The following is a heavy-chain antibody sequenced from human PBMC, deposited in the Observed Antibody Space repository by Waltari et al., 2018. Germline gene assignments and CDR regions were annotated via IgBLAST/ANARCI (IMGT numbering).Heavy chain of an antibody. CDR1: GFTFSSYT. CDR3: AGNMGATFV. CDR2: ISTSSSTI. Sequence: EVQLVGSGGGLVQPGGSLRLSCAAYGFTFSSYTMNWVRQAPGKGLEWVSYISTSSSTIYYSDSVKGRFTISRDNAKNSLYLQMNSLRDEDTAVYYCAGNMGATFVWGQGTLVTVSS. J-gene: IGHJ4*02. V-gene: IGHV3-48*02. D-gene: IGHD1-26*01.